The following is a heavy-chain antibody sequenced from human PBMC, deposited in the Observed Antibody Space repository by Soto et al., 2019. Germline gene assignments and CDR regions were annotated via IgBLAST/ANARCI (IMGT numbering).Heavy chain of an antibody. J-gene: IGHJ5*02. D-gene: IGHD3-10*01. CDR3: ARPVTMVRGLRGWFDP. V-gene: IGHV4-39*01. CDR1: GGSISSSSYY. Sequence: KASETLSLTCTVSGGSISSSSYYWGWIRQPPGKGLEWIGSIYYSGSTYYTPSLKSRVTISVDTSKNQFSLKLSSVTAADTAVYYCARPVTMVRGLRGWFDPWGQGTLVTVSS. CDR2: IYYSGST.